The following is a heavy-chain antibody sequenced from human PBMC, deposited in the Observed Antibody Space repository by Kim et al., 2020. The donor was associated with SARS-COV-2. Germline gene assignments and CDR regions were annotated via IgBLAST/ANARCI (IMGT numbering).Heavy chain of an antibody. CDR1: GYTFTGYY. CDR3: ARSARLINCSSTSCPYFAPDLGSPFDI. D-gene: IGHD2-2*01. CDR2: INPNSGGT. J-gene: IGHJ3*02. V-gene: IGHV1-2*04. Sequence: ASVKVSCKASGYTFTGYYMHWVRQAPGQGLEWMGWINPNSGGTNYAQKFQGWVTMTRDTSISTAYMELSRLRSDDTAVYYCARSARLINCSSTSCPYFAPDLGSPFDIWGQGTMVTVSS.